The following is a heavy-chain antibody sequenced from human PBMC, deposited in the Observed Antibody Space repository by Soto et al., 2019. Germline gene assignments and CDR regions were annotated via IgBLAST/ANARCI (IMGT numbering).Heavy chain of an antibody. D-gene: IGHD3-3*01. J-gene: IGHJ6*02. CDR2: INPSGGST. V-gene: IGHV1-46*01. CDR1: GFTFTSYY. Sequence: ASLKVSCKASGFTFTSYYMHCVRQAPGQGLEWMGIINPSGGSTSYAQKFQGRVTMTRDTSTSTVYMELSSLRSEDTAVYYCARDLRFLEWLFSPPDYYYYGMDVWGQGTTVTVSS. CDR3: ARDLRFLEWLFSPPDYYYYGMDV.